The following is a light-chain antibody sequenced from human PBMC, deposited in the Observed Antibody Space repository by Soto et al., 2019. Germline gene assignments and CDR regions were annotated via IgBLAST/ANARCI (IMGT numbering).Light chain of an antibody. V-gene: IGKV1-16*01. J-gene: IGKJ5*01. CDR1: QDISNY. CDR2: AIS. Sequence: DIQMTQSPSSLSASVGDRVTITCRASQDISNYLVWLQQKPGKAPESLIYAISTLESEVPSRFSGSGSGSQFTLTINGLQPEDFGTYYCQQYMVYPITFGQGTRLDIK. CDR3: QQYMVYPIT.